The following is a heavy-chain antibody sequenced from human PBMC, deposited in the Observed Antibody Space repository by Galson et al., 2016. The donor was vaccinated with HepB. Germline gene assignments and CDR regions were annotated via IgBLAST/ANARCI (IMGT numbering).Heavy chain of an antibody. CDR2: IKGESGYT. CDR3: TKDHCSNGVCHEHHPHMDV. Sequence: SLRLSCAASGFSFSQYAMTWVRQAPGKGLEWVSIIKGESGYTTFADSARGRFTTSRDNSRNTLFLQMNSLRAEDTAVYYCTKDHCSNGVCHEHHPHMDVLGKGTTVTVSS. J-gene: IGHJ6*03. V-gene: IGHV3-23*01. CDR1: GFSFSQYA. D-gene: IGHD2-8*01.